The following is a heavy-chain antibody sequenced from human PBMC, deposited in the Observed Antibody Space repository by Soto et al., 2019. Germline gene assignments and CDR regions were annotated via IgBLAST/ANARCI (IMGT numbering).Heavy chain of an antibody. Sequence: QVQLVQSGAEVKKPGASVKVSCKASGYTFSSYFISWVRQAPGQGLEWMGWISAYNGNTNYAQNLQGRVTMTTDTSTSTAHMELRSLRSAATAAYYRARHPPPPDSCPQGTLVTISS. CDR3: ARHPPPPDS. CDR1: GYTFSSYF. J-gene: IGHJ5*01. V-gene: IGHV1-18*01. CDR2: ISAYNGNT.